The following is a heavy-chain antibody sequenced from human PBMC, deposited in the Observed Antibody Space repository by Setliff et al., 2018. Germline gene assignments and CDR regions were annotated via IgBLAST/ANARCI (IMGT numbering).Heavy chain of an antibody. CDR2: IIPILGIA. V-gene: IGHV1-69*10. D-gene: IGHD3-9*01. CDR1: GGTFSSYA. Sequence: SVKVSCKASGGTFSSYAISWVRQAPGQGLEWMGGIIPILGIANYAQKFQGRVTITADKSTSTAYMELSSLRSEDTAVYYCASKYYDILTGPSLTWYGMDVWGQGTTVTRLL. CDR3: ASKYYDILTGPSLTWYGMDV. J-gene: IGHJ6*02.